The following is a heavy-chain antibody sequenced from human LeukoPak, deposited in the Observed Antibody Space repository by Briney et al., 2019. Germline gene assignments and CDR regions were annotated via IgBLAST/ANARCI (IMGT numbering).Heavy chain of an antibody. CDR2: IYYSGST. V-gene: IGHV4-59*01. CDR3: ARDSGPWGVFDP. J-gene: IGHJ5*02. D-gene: IGHD3-10*01. CDR1: GGSSSSNY. Sequence: PSETLSLTCTVSGGSSSSNYWSWIRQPPGKGLEWIGYIYYSGSTNYNPSLKSRVTISVDTSKNQFSLKLSSVTAADKAVYYCARDSGPWGVFDPWGQGTLVTVSS.